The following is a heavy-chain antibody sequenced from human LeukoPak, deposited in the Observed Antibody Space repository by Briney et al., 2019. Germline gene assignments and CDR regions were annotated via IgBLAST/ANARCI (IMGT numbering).Heavy chain of an antibody. J-gene: IGHJ4*02. CDR1: GFIFRSYA. CDR2: FNETGDIP. D-gene: IGHD3-10*01. V-gene: IGHV3-23*01. CDR3: ARPHSSITMVRGVLGN. Sequence: GGSLRLSCAASGFIFRSYAMSWVRQAPGKGLEWVAGFNETGDIPYYADFVRGRFTISRDTSEDTLYLQMNRLRAEDTAIYYCARPHSSITMVRGVLGNWGQGTLVTVSS.